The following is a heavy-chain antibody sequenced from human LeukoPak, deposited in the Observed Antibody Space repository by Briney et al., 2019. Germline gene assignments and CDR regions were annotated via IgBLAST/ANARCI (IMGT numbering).Heavy chain of an antibody. CDR3: TREGADFWSGYWYYYYGMDV. J-gene: IGHJ6*02. Sequence: GGSLRLSCAASGFTFSSYAMSWVRQAPGKGLKWVAVIWYDGSNKYYADSVKGRFTISRDNSKNTLYLQMNSLRAEDTAVYYCTREGADFWSGYWYYYYGMDVWGQGTTVTVSS. D-gene: IGHD3-3*01. V-gene: IGHV3-33*08. CDR2: IWYDGSNK. CDR1: GFTFSSYA.